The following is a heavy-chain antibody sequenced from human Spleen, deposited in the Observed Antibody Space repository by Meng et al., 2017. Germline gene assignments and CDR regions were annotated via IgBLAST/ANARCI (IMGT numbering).Heavy chain of an antibody. CDR3: ATLRLVWGSREFDY. CDR2: FDPEDGET. CDR1: GFTFTELS. Sequence: QVQLVQSGAEVKKPGASVEVSCKVSGFTFTELSMHWVRQAPGKGLEWMGSFDPEDGETIYAQKFQGRVTMTEDTSSDTAYMELSGLRSEDTAVYYCATLRLVWGSREFDYWGQGTLVTVSS. D-gene: IGHD7-27*01. J-gene: IGHJ4*02. V-gene: IGHV1-24*01.